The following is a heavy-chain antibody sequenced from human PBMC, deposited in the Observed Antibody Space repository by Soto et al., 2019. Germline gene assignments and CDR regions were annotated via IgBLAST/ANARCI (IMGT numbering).Heavy chain of an antibody. D-gene: IGHD2-15*01. CDR1: GFSVSTSGVG. Sequence: QITLKESGPTLVKPTQTLTLTCTFSGFSVSTSGVGVAWIRQPPGKALEWLALIYWDGDERYSPFLQSRVTITKDTSKNKVVLTMTNMDPVDTATYYCAHKGGRGAAMDVWGQGTTVAVSS. CDR2: IYWDGDE. CDR3: AHKGGRGAAMDV. J-gene: IGHJ6*02. V-gene: IGHV2-5*02.